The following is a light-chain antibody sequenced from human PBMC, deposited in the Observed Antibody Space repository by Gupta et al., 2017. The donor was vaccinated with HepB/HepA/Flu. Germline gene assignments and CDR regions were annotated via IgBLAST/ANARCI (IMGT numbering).Light chain of an antibody. V-gene: IGKV3-11*01. CDR1: QSVSSY. CDR3: QQRSNWPPT. J-gene: IGKJ1*01. CDR2: DAS. Sequence: ESVFTQSPATLSLSPGETATLCCRASQSVSSYLAWYQHKPGQAPRLLIYDASNRATGIPARFSGSGSGTDFPLTISRLEPEDFAVYYCQQRSNWPPTFGQGTKVEIK.